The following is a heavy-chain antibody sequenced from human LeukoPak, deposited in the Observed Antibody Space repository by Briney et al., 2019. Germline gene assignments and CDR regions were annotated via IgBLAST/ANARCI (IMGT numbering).Heavy chain of an antibody. CDR2: ISDNGRRT. J-gene: IGHJ4*02. CDR3: ARDRIGKYSIDY. V-gene: IGHV3-33*08. CDR1: GFTFSNFG. Sequence: GGSLRLSCAASGFTFSNFGLNWVRQAPGKGLEWVAFISDNGRRTYYLESEEGLFTISRDDSKNTLYLQMNSLRVEDTAVYYCARDRIGKYSIDYWGQGTLVTVSS. D-gene: IGHD2-15*01.